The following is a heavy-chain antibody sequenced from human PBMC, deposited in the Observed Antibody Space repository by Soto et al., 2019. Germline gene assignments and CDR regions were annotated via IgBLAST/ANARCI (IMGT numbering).Heavy chain of an antibody. CDR3: TTDSYITSIIVRFDY. J-gene: IGHJ4*01. CDR2: VKSKNDGGTA. D-gene: IGHD3-22*01. Sequence: GGSLRLSCAASGFTFSNAWINWVRQAPGKGLEWVGRVKSKNDGGTADFAAPVKGRFAISRDDSKNMVYLEMNSLQTEDTAIYYCTTDSYITSIIVRFDYWGHGTLVTVSS. V-gene: IGHV3-15*07. CDR1: GFTFSNAW.